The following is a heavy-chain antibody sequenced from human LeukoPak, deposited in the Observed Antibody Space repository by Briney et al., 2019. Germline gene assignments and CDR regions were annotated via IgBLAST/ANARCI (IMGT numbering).Heavy chain of an antibody. CDR3: AKHHYSSSRDYFDY. CDR1: GFTFRSHA. Sequence: GGSLRLSCVGSGFTFRSHAMSWVRQAPEKGLEFVSGIYENGGTTYYADSVKGRFSISRDNSKNTLFLQMNSLRAEDTAVYYCAKHHYSSSRDYFDYWGQGTLVTVSS. CDR2: IYENGGTT. D-gene: IGHD6-13*01. J-gene: IGHJ4*02. V-gene: IGHV3-23*01.